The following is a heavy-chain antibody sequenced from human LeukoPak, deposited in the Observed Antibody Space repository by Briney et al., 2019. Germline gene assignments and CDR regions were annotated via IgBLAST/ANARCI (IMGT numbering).Heavy chain of an antibody. J-gene: IGHJ6*02. D-gene: IGHD4-17*01. CDR3: ARDLNYGDYDYYYGMDV. Sequence: GGSLRLSCAASGFTFSSYSMNWVRQAPGKGLEWVSSISSSSSYIYYADSVKGRFTISRDNAKNSLYLQMNSLRAEDTAVYYCARDLNYGDYDYYYGMDVWGQGTTVTVSS. CDR1: GFTFSSYS. CDR2: ISSSSSYI. V-gene: IGHV3-21*01.